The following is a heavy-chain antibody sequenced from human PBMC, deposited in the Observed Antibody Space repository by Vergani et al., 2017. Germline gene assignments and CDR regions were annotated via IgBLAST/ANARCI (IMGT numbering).Heavy chain of an antibody. CDR2: IYYSGST. CDR3: ARQLKQYSSGLLYNWFDP. V-gene: IGHV4-39*01. D-gene: IGHD6-19*01. CDR1: GASIRSSNYY. Sequence: QLQLQESGPGLVKPSATLSLTCSVSGASIRSSNYYWGWIRQPPGKGLEWIASIYYSGSTYYNPSLKSRVTISVDTSKNQFSLKLSSVTAADTAVYYCARQLKQYSSGLLYNWFDPWGQGTLVTVSS. J-gene: IGHJ5*02.